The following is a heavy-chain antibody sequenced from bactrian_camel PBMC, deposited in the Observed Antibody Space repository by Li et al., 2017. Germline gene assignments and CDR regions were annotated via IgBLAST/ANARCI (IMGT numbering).Heavy chain of an antibody. CDR2: IRPGATTT. J-gene: IGHJ4*01. V-gene: IGHV3S56*01. CDR3: AAQFLEASCAVVHAIDN. D-gene: IGHD2*01. CDR1: GIHLSSAFC. Sequence: HVQLVESGGGSVQAGGSLRHSCAGTGIHLSSAFCVGWFRQVPGKEREGVASIRPGATTTAYASSVRGRFSISLDTAKNTVFLQMNSLKPEDTATYYCAAQFLEASCAVVHAIDNWGQGTQVTVS.